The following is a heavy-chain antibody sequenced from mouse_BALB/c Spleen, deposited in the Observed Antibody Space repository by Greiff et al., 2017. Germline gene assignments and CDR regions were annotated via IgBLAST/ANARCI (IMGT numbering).Heavy chain of an antibody. D-gene: IGHD2-1*01. J-gene: IGHJ4*01. Sequence: EVKLVESGGDLVKPGGSLKLSCAASGFTFSSYGLSWVRQTPDKRLEWVATISSGGSYTYYPDSVKGRFTISRDNAKNTLYLQMSSLKSEDTAMYYCARDGNYVRAMDYWGQGTSVTVSS. CDR3: ARDGNYVRAMDY. CDR2: ISSGGSYT. CDR1: GFTFSSYG. V-gene: IGHV5-6*02.